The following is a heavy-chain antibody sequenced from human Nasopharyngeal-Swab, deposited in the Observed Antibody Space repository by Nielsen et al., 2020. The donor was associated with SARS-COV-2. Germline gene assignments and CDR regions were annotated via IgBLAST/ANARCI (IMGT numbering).Heavy chain of an antibody. CDR2: IRSKGNNYAT. J-gene: IGHJ4*02. D-gene: IGHD2-15*01. CDR1: GFTFSDSA. V-gene: IGHV3-73*01. CDR3: TRCGGGCYSGRDY. Sequence: GGSLRLSCAASGFTFSDSAIHWVRQASGAGLEWVARIRSKGNNYATAYSSSVKGRFIIFRDDPTNTAYLQMNSLKTEDTAMYYCTRCGGGCYSGRDYWGQGTLVTVSS.